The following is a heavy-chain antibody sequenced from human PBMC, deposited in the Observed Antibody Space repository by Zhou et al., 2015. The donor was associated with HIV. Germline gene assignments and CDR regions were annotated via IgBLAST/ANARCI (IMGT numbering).Heavy chain of an antibody. CDR1: GGTFNTYE. CDR2: IIPIFGTP. D-gene: IGHD6-13*01. CDR3: AREPDLTGYSSSWYGGFDY. J-gene: IGHJ4*02. V-gene: IGHV1-69*06. Sequence: QVQLVQSGAEVKKPGSSVKVSCKASGGTFNTYEISWVRQAPGQGLEWVGGIIPIFGTPKYAPEVQGRVTITADKSTWTVYMEVSSLRTEDTAVYYCAREPDLTGYSSSWYGGFDYWGQGTLVTVSS.